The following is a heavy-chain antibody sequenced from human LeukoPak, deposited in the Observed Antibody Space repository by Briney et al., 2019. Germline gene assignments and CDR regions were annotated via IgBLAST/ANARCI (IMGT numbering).Heavy chain of an antibody. V-gene: IGHV3-7*01. CDR3: TTDGKYCSGGSCSRRSAFDI. CDR2: IKQDGSEK. J-gene: IGHJ3*02. Sequence: GGSLRLSCAASGFTFSSYWMSWVRQAPGKGLEWVAIIKQDGSEKYYVDSVKGRFTISRDNAKNSLYLQMNSLRAVDTAVYYCTTDGKYCSGGSCSRRSAFDIWGQGTMVTVSS. CDR1: GFTFSSYW. D-gene: IGHD2-15*01.